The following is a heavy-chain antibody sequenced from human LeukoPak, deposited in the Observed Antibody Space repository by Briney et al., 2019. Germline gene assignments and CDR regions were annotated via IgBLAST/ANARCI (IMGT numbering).Heavy chain of an antibody. D-gene: IGHD3-10*01. CDR1: GFTFSSYG. CDR3: VRQLGGSGSY. Sequence: GGSLRLSCAASGFTFSSYGIHWVRQAPGKGLEWVAVIWYDGSKKYYADSVKGRFTISRDNPKNSLYLQMSSLRAEDTAVYYCVRQLGGSGSYWGQGTLVTVSS. J-gene: IGHJ4*02. V-gene: IGHV3-33*01. CDR2: IWYDGSKK.